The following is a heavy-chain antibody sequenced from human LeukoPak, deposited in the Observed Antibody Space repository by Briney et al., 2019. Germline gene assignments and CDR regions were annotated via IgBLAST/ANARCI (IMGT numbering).Heavy chain of an antibody. CDR2: IIPIFGAA. J-gene: IGHJ4*02. CDR3: ARERHAPLVYEGGVSSHYFDY. CDR1: GDTFSTSG. D-gene: IGHD2-8*01. V-gene: IGHV1-69*13. Sequence: VASVTVSCKASGDTFSTSGISWVRRAPGQGLEWMGGIIPIFGAANYAQRFQGRVTITADESTSTAYMELSSLRSEDTAMYYCARERHAPLVYEGGVSSHYFDYWGQGTPVTISS.